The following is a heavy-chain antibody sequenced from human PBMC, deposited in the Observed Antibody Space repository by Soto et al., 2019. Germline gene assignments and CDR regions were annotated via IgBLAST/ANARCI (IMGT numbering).Heavy chain of an antibody. CDR2: ISGKNGNT. Sequence: QVQLVQSGVEVKKPGASVKVSCKASGYTFISHGISWGRQAPGQGLEWFGWISGKNGNTNYAQKLQGRVTLTTDTSTSTAYMELRSLRSDDTAVYYCARVSASIVVVPDYGMDVWGQGTTVTVSS. D-gene: IGHD2-15*01. V-gene: IGHV1-18*04. J-gene: IGHJ6*02. CDR3: ARVSASIVVVPDYGMDV. CDR1: GYTFISHG.